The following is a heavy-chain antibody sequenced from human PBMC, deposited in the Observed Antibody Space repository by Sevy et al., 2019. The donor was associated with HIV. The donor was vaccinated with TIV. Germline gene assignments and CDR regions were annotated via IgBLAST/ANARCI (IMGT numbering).Heavy chain of an antibody. Sequence: SETLSLTCGVSGYSISSGYYWGWIRQPPGKGLEWIGSIYHSGSTYSNPSLKSRVTISVDRSKNQFSLKLSSVTAADTAVYYCARGGYTYGKGYFDYWGQGTLVTVSS. V-gene: IGHV4-38-2*01. J-gene: IGHJ4*02. CDR1: GYSISSGYY. CDR2: IYHSGST. D-gene: IGHD5-18*01. CDR3: ARGGYTYGKGYFDY.